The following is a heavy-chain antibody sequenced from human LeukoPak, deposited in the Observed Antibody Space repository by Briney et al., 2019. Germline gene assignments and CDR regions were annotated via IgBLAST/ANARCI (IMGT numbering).Heavy chain of an antibody. V-gene: IGHV3-23*01. J-gene: IGHJ4*02. Sequence: GASLRLSCVASGFTFSNYAMSWVRPAPGKGLEWVSAITGSGTNRYYADSLQGRFTTSRDDSKNTVFLQMNSLRHEDTAIYYCVIWGDYDVLAGYYVPDYWGQGTLVTVAS. CDR2: ITGSGTNR. D-gene: IGHD3-9*01. CDR3: VIWGDYDVLAGYYVPDY. CDR1: GFTFSNYA.